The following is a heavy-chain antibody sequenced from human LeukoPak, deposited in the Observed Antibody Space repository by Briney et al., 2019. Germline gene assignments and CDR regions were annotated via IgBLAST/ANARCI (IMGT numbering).Heavy chain of an antibody. V-gene: IGHV3-9*01. Sequence: PGRSLRLSCAASGFTFDDYAMHWVRQAPGKGLEWVSGISWNSGTIGYADSVKGRFTISRDNAKNSLYLQMNSLRAEDTALYYCAKDHKVVSYYYGMDVWGQGTTVTASS. CDR2: ISWNSGTI. J-gene: IGHJ6*02. CDR1: GFTFDDYA. D-gene: IGHD2-2*01. CDR3: AKDHKVVSYYYGMDV.